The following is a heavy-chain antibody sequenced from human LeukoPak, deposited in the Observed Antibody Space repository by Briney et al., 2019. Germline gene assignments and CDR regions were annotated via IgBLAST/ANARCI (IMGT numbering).Heavy chain of an antibody. V-gene: IGHV1-18*01. J-gene: IGHJ6*03. CDR3: ARDIPYFGVVPYYYYYMDV. Sequence: ASVKVSCKASGYTFTSYGISWVRQAPGQGLEWMGWISAYNGNTNYAQKLQGRVTMTTDTSTSIAYMELRSLRSDDTAVYYCARDIPYFGVVPYYYYYMDVWGKGTTVTVSS. CDR2: ISAYNGNT. CDR1: GYTFTSYG. D-gene: IGHD3-3*01.